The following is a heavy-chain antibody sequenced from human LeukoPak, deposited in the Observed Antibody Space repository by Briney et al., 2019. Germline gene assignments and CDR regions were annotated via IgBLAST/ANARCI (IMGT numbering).Heavy chain of an antibody. CDR1: GCTFTSYA. J-gene: IGHJ4*02. D-gene: IGHD3-3*01. V-gene: IGHV1-3*01. CDR3: PQYDFWSGYHD. CDR2: INAGNGNT. Sequence: ASVKVSCKASGCTFTSYAMHWVRQAPGQRLEWMGWINAGNGNTKYSQKFKGRVTITRDTSASTAYMELSSLRSEDTAVYYCPQYDFWSGYHDWGQGTLVTVSS.